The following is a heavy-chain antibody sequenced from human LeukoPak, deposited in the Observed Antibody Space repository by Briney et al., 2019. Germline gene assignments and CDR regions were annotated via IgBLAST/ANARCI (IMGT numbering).Heavy chain of an antibody. CDR2: IYHSGST. V-gene: IGHV4-39*07. CDR1: GGSISSSSYY. J-gene: IGHJ4*02. Sequence: SETLSLTCTVSGGSISSSSYYWGWIRQPPGKGLEWIGSIYHSGSTYYNPSLKSRVTISVDTSKNQFSLKLSSVTAADTAVYYCARGVHDYGDYSDYWGQGTLVTVSS. D-gene: IGHD4-17*01. CDR3: ARGVHDYGDYSDY.